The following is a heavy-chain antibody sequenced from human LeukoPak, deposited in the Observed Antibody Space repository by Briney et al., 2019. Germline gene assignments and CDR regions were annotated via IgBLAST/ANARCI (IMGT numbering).Heavy chain of an antibody. J-gene: IGHJ4*02. CDR1: GYTFTGYY. Sequence: GASVKDSCKASGYTFTGYYMHWVRQAPGQGLEWMGWINPNSGGTNYAQKFQGRVTMTRDTSISTAYMELSRLRSDDTAVYYCARDYSSSWYSLYYFDYWGQGTLVTVSS. CDR2: INPNSGGT. D-gene: IGHD6-13*01. CDR3: ARDYSSSWYSLYYFDY. V-gene: IGHV1-2*02.